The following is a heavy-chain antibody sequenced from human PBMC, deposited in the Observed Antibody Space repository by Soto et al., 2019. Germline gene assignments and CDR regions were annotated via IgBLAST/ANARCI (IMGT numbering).Heavy chain of an antibody. J-gene: IGHJ4*02. CDR3: VKSRGGNNFDFFD. D-gene: IGHD5-12*01. Sequence: GGSLRLSCSASGFTFSSYAMHWVRQAPGKGLEYVSGVRGNGDPPFYADSVKGRFTISRDNSKNALYLQMSSLSADDTAVYYCVKSRGGNNFDFFDWGQGALVTVS. CDR2: VRGNGDPP. V-gene: IGHV3-64D*06. CDR1: GFTFSSYA.